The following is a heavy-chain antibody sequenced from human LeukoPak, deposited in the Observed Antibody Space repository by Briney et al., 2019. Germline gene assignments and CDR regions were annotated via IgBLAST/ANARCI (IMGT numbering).Heavy chain of an antibody. Sequence: PVKVSCYASGGTFSSYAISRVRQAPGQGLEWMGGIIPIFGTANYAQKFQGRVTITTDESTSTAYMELSSLRSEDTAGYYCARKELRDDWFDPWGQGTLVTVSS. CDR1: GGTFSSYA. CDR3: ARKELRDDWFDP. D-gene: IGHD1-7*01. CDR2: IIPIFGTA. J-gene: IGHJ5*02. V-gene: IGHV1-69*05.